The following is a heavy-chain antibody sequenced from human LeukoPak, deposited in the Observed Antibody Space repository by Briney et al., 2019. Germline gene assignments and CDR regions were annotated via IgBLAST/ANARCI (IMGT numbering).Heavy chain of an antibody. Sequence: SETLSLTCTVSGGSISSSSYYWGWIRQPPGKGLEWIGYIYYSGSTYYNPSLKSRVTISVDTSKNQFSLKLSSVTAADTAVYYCARGFGILTGYYKSWRPRGFDYWGQGTLVTVSS. CDR2: IYYSGST. CDR1: GGSISSSSYY. J-gene: IGHJ4*02. D-gene: IGHD3-9*01. V-gene: IGHV4-39*07. CDR3: ARGFGILTGYYKSWRPRGFDY.